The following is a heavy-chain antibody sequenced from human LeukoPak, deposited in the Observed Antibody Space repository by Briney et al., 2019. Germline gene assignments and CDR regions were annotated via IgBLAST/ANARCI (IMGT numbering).Heavy chain of an antibody. J-gene: IGHJ4*02. Sequence: ASVKVSCKPYGYTFNTYGITWVRQAPGQGFEWMGWISPYNGNTNYAQKFQGRVTMTTDTSTSTAYMELRSLRSDDTAVYYCARGPHERSGYPDDWGQGTLVTVSS. CDR3: ARGPHERSGYPDD. CDR1: GYTFNTYG. D-gene: IGHD3-22*01. CDR2: ISPYNGNT. V-gene: IGHV1-18*01.